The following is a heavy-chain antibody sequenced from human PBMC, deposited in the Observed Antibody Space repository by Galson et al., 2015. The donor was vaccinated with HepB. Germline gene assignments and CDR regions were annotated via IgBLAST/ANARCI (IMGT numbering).Heavy chain of an antibody. V-gene: IGHV1-18*01. CDR2: ISDYNGHT. J-gene: IGHJ4*02. CDR1: GYTFTNYG. D-gene: IGHD2-2*01. CDR3: AREVCSSSNCYFLHFDY. Sequence: SVKVSCKASGYTFTNYGISWVRQAPGQGLEWMGCISDYNGHTNYAQKPQGRVTMTTDTSTSTASMELRSLRSDDTAVYYCAREVCSSSNCYFLHFDYWGQGTLVTVSS.